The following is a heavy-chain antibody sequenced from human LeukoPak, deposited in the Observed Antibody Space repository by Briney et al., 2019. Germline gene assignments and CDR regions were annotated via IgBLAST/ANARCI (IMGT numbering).Heavy chain of an antibody. J-gene: IGHJ3*01. Sequence: AGGSLRLSCAASGFMFRDAAMTWVRQAPGKGLEWVSLIASSGLNTYYADSVKGRFTISRDNSKNTVSLQINSLRVEDTAIYYCARDIELSTWGLGTLVTVSS. V-gene: IGHV3-23*01. CDR3: ARDIELST. CDR1: GFMFRDAA. CDR2: IASSGLNT. D-gene: IGHD5-12*01.